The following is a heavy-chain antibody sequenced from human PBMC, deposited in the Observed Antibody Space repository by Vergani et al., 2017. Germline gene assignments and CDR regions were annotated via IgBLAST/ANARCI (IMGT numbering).Heavy chain of an antibody. Sequence: QVQLVQSGSELKKPGASVKVSCKASGYTFTSYAMNWVRQAPGQGLEWMGWINTNTGNPTYAQGFTGRFVFSLDTSVSTAYLQISSLKAEDTAVYYCSSTTTVTTPAAFDIWGQGTMVTVSS. CDR3: SSTTTVTTPAAFDI. V-gene: IGHV7-4-1*02. J-gene: IGHJ3*02. CDR2: INTNTGNP. CDR1: GYTFTSYA. D-gene: IGHD4-17*01.